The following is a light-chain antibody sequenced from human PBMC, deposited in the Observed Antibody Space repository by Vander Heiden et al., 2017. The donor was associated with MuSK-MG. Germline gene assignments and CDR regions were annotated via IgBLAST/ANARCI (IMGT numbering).Light chain of an antibody. Sequence: EIVFTQSPGTLSLSPGERATLSCRASQSVSSSYLAWYQQKPGQAPRLLIYGASSRATGIPDRFGGSGSGTDFTLTISRLEHEDFAVYYCQQYGSSPPITFGQGTRLEIK. CDR2: GAS. J-gene: IGKJ5*01. CDR1: QSVSSSY. CDR3: QQYGSSPPIT. V-gene: IGKV3-20*01.